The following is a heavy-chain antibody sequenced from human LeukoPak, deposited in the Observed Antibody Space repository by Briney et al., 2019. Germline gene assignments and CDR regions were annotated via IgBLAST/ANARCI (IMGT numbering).Heavy chain of an antibody. V-gene: IGHV3-74*01. J-gene: IGHJ4*02. Sequence: GGSLRLSCAASGFTFSSYWMHWVRQAPGKGLVWVSRIKSDGSTTTYADSVKGRFTTSRDNAKNTLYLQMNSLRAEDTAVYYCARVVDTHFDYWGQGTLVTVSS. D-gene: IGHD5-18*01. CDR1: GFTFSSYW. CDR3: ARVVDTHFDY. CDR2: IKSDGSTT.